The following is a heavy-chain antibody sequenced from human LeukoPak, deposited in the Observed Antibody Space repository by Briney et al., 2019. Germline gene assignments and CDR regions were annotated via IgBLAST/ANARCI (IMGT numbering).Heavy chain of an antibody. CDR3: ARQVARGYDFWSGYSTAFDY. Sequence: PSETLSLTCTVSGGSISSYYWSWIRQPPGKGLEWIGYMYYSGSTYYNPSLKSRATISVDTSKNQFSLKLSSVTAADTAVYYCARQVARGYDFWSGYSTAFDYWGQGTLVTVSS. CDR1: GGSISSYY. CDR2: MYYSGST. D-gene: IGHD3-3*01. V-gene: IGHV4-59*08. J-gene: IGHJ4*02.